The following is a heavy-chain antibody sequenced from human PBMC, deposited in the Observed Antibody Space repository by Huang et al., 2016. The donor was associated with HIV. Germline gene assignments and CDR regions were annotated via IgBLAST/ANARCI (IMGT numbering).Heavy chain of an antibody. CDR2: INHSEST. CDR3: ARGKGGYYYYYMDV. CDR1: GGSFSGYY. V-gene: IGHV4-34*01. Sequence: QVQLQQWGAGLLRPSETLSLTCAVSGGSFSGYYGTWIRQPPGKGLEWIGEINHSESTNYNPSLKSRVTISVDTSRNQFSLTLTSVTAADTAVYYWARGKGGYYYYYMDVWGKGTTVTVSS. J-gene: IGHJ6*03.